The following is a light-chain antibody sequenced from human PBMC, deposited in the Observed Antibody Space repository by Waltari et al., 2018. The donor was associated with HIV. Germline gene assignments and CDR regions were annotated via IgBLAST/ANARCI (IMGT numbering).Light chain of an antibody. CDR1: ENVGNNF. CDR2: AAS. J-gene: IGKJ2*01. V-gene: IGKV3-20*01. CDR3: QQYGSSPYT. Sequence: EIVLTQSPGTLSLSPGQRATLSCRASENVGNNFLAWHQQKPGQAPRLFIYAASSRATGIPDRFSGSGSGTDFTLTISRLEPEDFAVYYCQQYGSSPYTFGLGTKLEIK.